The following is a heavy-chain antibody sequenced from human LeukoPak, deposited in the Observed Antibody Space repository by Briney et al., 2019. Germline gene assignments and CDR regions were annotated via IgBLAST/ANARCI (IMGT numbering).Heavy chain of an antibody. V-gene: IGHV4-4*07. CDR3: ARGSTYYDFWSGYYRAVWFDP. CDR1: GGSFSIYY. Sequence: SETLSLTCTVSGGSFSIYYWSWIRQPAGKGLEWIGRIYTSGSTNYNPSLKSRVTISVDTSKNQFSLKLSSVTAADTAVYYCARGSTYYDFWSGYYRAVWFDPWGQGTLVTVSS. CDR2: IYTSGST. D-gene: IGHD3-3*01. J-gene: IGHJ5*02.